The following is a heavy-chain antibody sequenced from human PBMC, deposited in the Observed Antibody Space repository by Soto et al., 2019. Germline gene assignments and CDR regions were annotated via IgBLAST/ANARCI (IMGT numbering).Heavy chain of an antibody. CDR2: ISSSSSYI. CDR3: ARAPRGYSPDY. CDR1: GFTFSSYS. D-gene: IGHD5-18*01. J-gene: IGHJ4*02. Sequence: KTGGSLRLSXAASGFTFSSYSMNWVRQAPGKGLEWVSSISSSSSYIYYADSVKGRFTISRDNAKNSLYLQMNSLRAEDTAVYYCARAPRGYSPDYWGQGTLVTVSS. V-gene: IGHV3-21*01.